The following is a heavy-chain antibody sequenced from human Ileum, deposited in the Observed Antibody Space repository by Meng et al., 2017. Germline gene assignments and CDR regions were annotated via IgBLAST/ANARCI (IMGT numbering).Heavy chain of an antibody. CDR3: ARDRGVRDLDH. D-gene: IGHD3-10*01. Sequence: QVLTWESGGGVVQARRSLRLSCVASGISFSTSGMHWVRQGPGKGLEWVAMIWSDGGIEYYADSVKGRFTISRDNSKNTVDLQMDSLRAEDTAVYYCARDRGVRDLDHWGQGTLVTVSS. CDR1: GISFSTSG. V-gene: IGHV3-33*01. CDR2: IWSDGGIE. J-gene: IGHJ4*02.